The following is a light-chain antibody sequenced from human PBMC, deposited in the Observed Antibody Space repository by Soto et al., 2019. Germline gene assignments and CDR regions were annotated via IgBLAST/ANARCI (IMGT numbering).Light chain of an antibody. Sequence: EIVLTQSPGTLSLSPWEIATLSCRASQSVRSSYLAWYQQKPGQAPRLLIYGASSRATGIPDRFSGSGSGTDFTHTITRLEPEDFAVYYCQQYGSSPRTFGQGTKVDIK. J-gene: IGKJ1*01. CDR3: QQYGSSPRT. CDR1: QSVRSSY. CDR2: GAS. V-gene: IGKV3-20*01.